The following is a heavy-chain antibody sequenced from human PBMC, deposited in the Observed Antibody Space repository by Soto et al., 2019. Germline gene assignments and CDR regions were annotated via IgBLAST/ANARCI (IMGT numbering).Heavy chain of an antibody. V-gene: IGHV3-11*01. Sequence: QVQLVESGGGLVKPGGSLRLSCAASGFTFSDYYMSWIRQAPGKGLEWVSYISSSGSTIYYADSVKGRFTISRDNAKNSLYLQMNSLRAEDTAVYYCARNYGSGSYYKNYYYYYMGVWGKGTTVTVSS. CDR1: GFTFSDYY. D-gene: IGHD3-10*01. CDR3: ARNYGSGSYYKNYYYYYMGV. CDR2: ISSSGSTI. J-gene: IGHJ6*03.